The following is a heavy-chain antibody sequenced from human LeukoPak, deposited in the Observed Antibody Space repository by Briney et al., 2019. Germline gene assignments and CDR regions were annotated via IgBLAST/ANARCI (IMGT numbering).Heavy chain of an antibody. Sequence: PGGSLRLSCAASGFTFSSYAMSWVRQAPGKGLEWVSAISGSGGSTYYADSVKGRFTISRDNSKNALYLQMNSLRAEDTAVYYCAKSKYSSSWYYFDYWGQGTLVTVSS. CDR3: AKSKYSSSWYYFDY. CDR2: ISGSGGST. J-gene: IGHJ4*02. D-gene: IGHD6-13*01. CDR1: GFTFSSYA. V-gene: IGHV3-23*01.